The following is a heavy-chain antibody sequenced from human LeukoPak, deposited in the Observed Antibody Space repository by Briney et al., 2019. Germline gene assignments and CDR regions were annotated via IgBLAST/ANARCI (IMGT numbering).Heavy chain of an antibody. CDR1: GFTVSSNY. CDR2: IYSGGGT. CDR3: ARESRYYDILTGPLGMDV. D-gene: IGHD3-9*01. J-gene: IGHJ6*02. Sequence: PGGSLRLSCAASGFTVSSNYMSWVRQAPGKGLEWVSVIYSGGGTYYADSVKGRFTISRDNSKNTLYLQMNSLRAEDTAVYYCARESRYYDILTGPLGMDVWGQGTTVTVSS. V-gene: IGHV3-53*01.